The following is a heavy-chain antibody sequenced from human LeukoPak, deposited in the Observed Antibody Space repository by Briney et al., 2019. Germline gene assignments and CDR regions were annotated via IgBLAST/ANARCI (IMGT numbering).Heavy chain of an antibody. CDR3: ARRLDC. D-gene: IGHD1-1*01. Sequence: GGTLRLSCAGSGFPFSSHGMNWVRQAPGKGLEWVSGISPGGGPTYYADSVKGRFTISRDDPKNTLYLQMSSLRAEDTAVYYCARRLDCWGQGTLVTVSS. CDR2: ISPGGGPT. V-gene: IGHV3-23*01. J-gene: IGHJ4*02. CDR1: GFPFSSHG.